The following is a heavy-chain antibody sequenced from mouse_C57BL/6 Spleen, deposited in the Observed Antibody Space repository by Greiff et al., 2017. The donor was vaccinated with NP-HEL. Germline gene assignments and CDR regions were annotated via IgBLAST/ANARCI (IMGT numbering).Heavy chain of an antibody. D-gene: IGHD1-1*01. CDR1: GYTFTSYW. V-gene: IGHV1-52*01. J-gene: IGHJ2*01. CDR2: IDPSDSET. CDR3: ARPYYGSSRGFDY. Sequence: QVQLQQPGAELVRPGSSVKLSCKASGYTFTSYWMHWVKQRPIQGLEWIGNIDPSDSETHYNQKFKDKATLTVDKSSSTAYMQLSSLTSEDSAVYYCARPYYGSSRGFDYWGQGTTLTVSS.